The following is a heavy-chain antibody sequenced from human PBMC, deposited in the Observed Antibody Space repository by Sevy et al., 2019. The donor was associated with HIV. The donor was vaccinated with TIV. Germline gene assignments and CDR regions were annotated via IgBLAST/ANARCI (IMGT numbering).Heavy chain of an antibody. CDR1: GFGFTTYW. Sequence: GGSLRLSCATSGFGFTTYWMHWVGQSPGKGLVWVSRINSDGSITDYADSVKGRFTMSRDNAKNTLYLQMNSLRAEDTAVYYCARDQFSYFDYWGQGTLVTVSS. V-gene: IGHV3-74*01. CDR2: INSDGSIT. D-gene: IGHD3-3*01. J-gene: IGHJ4*02. CDR3: ARDQFSYFDY.